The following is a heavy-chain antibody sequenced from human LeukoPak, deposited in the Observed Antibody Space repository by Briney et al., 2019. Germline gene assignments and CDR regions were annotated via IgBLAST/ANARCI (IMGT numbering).Heavy chain of an antibody. Sequence: SETLSLTCTVSGASMSSYYWSGIRQSAGKGLEWIGRIYTDGSTNYSPSLKSRVTMSVDTSKKQFSLKLNSVTAADTAVYYCTTYRQQLAFDTWGQGTLVTVSS. D-gene: IGHD6-13*01. CDR3: TTYRQQLAFDT. CDR2: IYTDGST. CDR1: GASMSSYY. J-gene: IGHJ4*02. V-gene: IGHV4-4*07.